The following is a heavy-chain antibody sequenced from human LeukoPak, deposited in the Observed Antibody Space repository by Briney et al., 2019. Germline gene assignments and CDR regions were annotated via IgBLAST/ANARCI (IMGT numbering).Heavy chain of an antibody. CDR3: ARDRKYYYHMDV. J-gene: IGHJ6*03. CDR1: GYTFTGYY. V-gene: IGHV1-2*02. Sequence: ASVKVSCKASGYTFTGYYMHWVRQAPGQGLEWMGWINPNSGGTNYAQKFQGRVTMTRDTSISTAYMELSRLRSDDTAVYYCARDRKYYYHMDVWGKGTTVTVSS. D-gene: IGHD1-14*01. CDR2: INPNSGGT.